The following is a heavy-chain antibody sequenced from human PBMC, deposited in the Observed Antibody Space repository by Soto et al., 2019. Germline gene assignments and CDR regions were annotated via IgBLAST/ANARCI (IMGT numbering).Heavy chain of an antibody. CDR1: GFVFGNYA. J-gene: IGHJ4*02. Sequence: QVQLVESGGGMVLPGWSLRLYCAASGFVFGNYAMHWVRQAPGKGLEWLSVISYDGSNAFHADSVKGRFSISRDNSKNTLYLQLNSLRADDTAVYFCARAPSGSRGRFIDFWGQGTLLSVSS. CDR2: ISYDGSNA. D-gene: IGHD6-25*01. CDR3: ARAPSGSRGRFIDF. V-gene: IGHV3-30-3*01.